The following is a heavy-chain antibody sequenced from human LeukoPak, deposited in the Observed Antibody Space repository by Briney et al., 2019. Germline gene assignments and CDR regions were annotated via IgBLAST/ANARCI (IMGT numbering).Heavy chain of an antibody. V-gene: IGHV3-21*01. CDR2: INKGATHM. J-gene: IGHJ4*02. CDR1: QFSFSSYS. D-gene: IGHD3-22*01. Sequence: NPGGSLRLSCEASQFSFSSYSFNWVRQAPGQGLEWVSSINKGATHMYYADSMKGRFTVSRDDAKNSLYLQMNSLRAEDTAVYYCVRLRRNTDSSGYYYYYDYWGRGTPVTVSS. CDR3: VRLRRNTDSSGYYYYYDY.